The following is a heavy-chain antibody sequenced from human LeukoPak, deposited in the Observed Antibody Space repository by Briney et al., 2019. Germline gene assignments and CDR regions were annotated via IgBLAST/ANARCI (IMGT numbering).Heavy chain of an antibody. Sequence: SVKVSCKASGGTFSSYAISWVRQAPGQGLEWMGGIIPIFGTANYAQKFQGRVTITTDESTSTTYMELSSLRSEDTAVYYCARDSRPEFCSSTSCYKSYWYFDLWGRGTLVTVSS. D-gene: IGHD2-2*02. J-gene: IGHJ2*01. CDR1: GGTFSSYA. V-gene: IGHV1-69*05. CDR3: ARDSRPEFCSSTSCYKSYWYFDL. CDR2: IIPIFGTA.